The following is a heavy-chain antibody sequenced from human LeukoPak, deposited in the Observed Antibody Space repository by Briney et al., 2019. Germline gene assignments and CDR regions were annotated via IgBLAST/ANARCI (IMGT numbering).Heavy chain of an antibody. J-gene: IGHJ6*03. CDR3: AKDYYDSSGYPNPNYYYYYMDV. CDR2: ISGSGGST. Sequence: GGSLRLSCAASGFTFSSYAMSWVRQAPGKGLEWVSAISGSGGSTYYADSVKGRFTISRDNSKNTLYLQMNSLRAEDTAVYYCAKDYYDSSGYPNPNYYYYYMDVWGKGTTVTVSS. CDR1: GFTFSSYA. V-gene: IGHV3-23*01. D-gene: IGHD3-22*01.